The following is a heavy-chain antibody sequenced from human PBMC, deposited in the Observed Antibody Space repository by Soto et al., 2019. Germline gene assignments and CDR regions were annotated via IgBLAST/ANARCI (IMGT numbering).Heavy chain of an antibody. D-gene: IGHD5-18*01. J-gene: IGHJ6*02. CDR2: IIPIFGTA. CDR3: ARVRGYSYGYDGWANYYYYGMDV. CDR1: GGTFSSYA. Sequence: QVQLVQSGAEVKKPGSSVKVSCKASGGTFSSYAISWVRQAPGQGLEWMGGIIPIFGTANYAQKFQGRVTITADESTSTAYMELSSLRSEDTAMYYCARVRGYSYGYDGWANYYYYGMDVWGQGTTVTVSS. V-gene: IGHV1-69*01.